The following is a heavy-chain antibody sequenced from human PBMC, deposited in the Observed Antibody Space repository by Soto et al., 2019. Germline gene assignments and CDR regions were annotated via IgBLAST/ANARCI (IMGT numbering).Heavy chain of an antibody. CDR1: GYTFSDYY. CDR2: INPDTGGT. V-gene: IGHV1-2*04. CDR3: ARAAGRDGSSWYRGGYDY. Sequence: EASVKVSCKASGYTFSDYYIHWVRQAPGQGLEWMGWINPDTGGTDYKQKFQGWVTMTRDTSISTAYMELSSLKSDDTAVYYCARAAGRDGSSWYRGGYDYWGQGTLVTVSS. D-gene: IGHD6-13*01. J-gene: IGHJ4*02.